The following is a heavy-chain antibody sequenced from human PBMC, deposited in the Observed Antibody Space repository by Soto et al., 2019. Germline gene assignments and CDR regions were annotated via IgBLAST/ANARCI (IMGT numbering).Heavy chain of an antibody. V-gene: IGHV1-69*02. CDR1: GGTFSSYT. J-gene: IGHJ4*02. D-gene: IGHD5-18*01. CDR2: IIPILGIA. Sequence: QVQLVQSGAEVKKPGSSVNVSCKASGGTFSSYTISWVRQAPGQGLEWMGRIIPILGIANYAQKFQGRVTITADKSTSTAYMELSSLRSEDTAVYYCARSPAMVTYEFDYWGQGTLVTVSS. CDR3: ARSPAMVTYEFDY.